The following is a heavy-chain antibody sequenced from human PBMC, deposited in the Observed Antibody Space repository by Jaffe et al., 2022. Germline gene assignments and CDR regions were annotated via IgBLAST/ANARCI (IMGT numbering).Heavy chain of an antibody. J-gene: IGHJ6*03. D-gene: IGHD2-2*01. CDR2: ISSSGSTI. Sequence: EVQLVESGGGLVQPGGSLRLSCAASGFTFSSYEMNWVRQAPGKGLEWVSYISSSGSTIYYADSVKGRFTISRDNAKNSLYLQMNSLRAEDTAVYYCARRYCSSTSCYGGYYYYYMDVWGKGTTVTVSS. CDR3: ARRYCSSTSCYGGYYYYYMDV. CDR1: GFTFSSYE. V-gene: IGHV3-48*03.